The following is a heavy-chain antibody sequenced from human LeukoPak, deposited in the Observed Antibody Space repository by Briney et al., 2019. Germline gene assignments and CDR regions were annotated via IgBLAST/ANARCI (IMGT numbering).Heavy chain of an antibody. D-gene: IGHD1-26*01. CDR3: ARGGGSYKFDY. J-gene: IGHJ4*02. CDR2: ICASGIT. V-gene: IGHV4-4*07. Sequence: SETLSLTCTVSGASIGSYCWSWVRQPAGTGLEWLGRICASGITIYSPSLKSRVTMSVDTSKNQLSLKLSSVTAADTAVYYCARGGGSYKFDYWGQGSLVTVSS. CDR1: GASIGSYC.